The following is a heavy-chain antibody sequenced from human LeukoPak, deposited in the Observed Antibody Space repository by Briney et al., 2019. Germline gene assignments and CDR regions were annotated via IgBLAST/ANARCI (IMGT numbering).Heavy chain of an antibody. V-gene: IGHV4-30-4*01. CDR3: AREIAAAGTGGYYYYYYMDV. J-gene: IGHJ6*03. CDR2: IYYSGST. CDR1: GGSISSGDYY. Sequence: PSQTLSLTYTVSGGSISSGDYYWSWIRQPPGKGLEWIGYIYYSGSTYYNPSLKSRVTISVDTSKNQFSLKLSSVTAADTAVYYCAREIAAAGTGGYYYYYYMDVWGKGTTVTVSS. D-gene: IGHD6-13*01.